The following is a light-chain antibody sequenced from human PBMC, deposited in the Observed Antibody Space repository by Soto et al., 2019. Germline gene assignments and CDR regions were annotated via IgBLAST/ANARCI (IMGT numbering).Light chain of an antibody. Sequence: EIVLTQSPGTLSLSPGERATLSCRASQSVSSSYLAWYQQKPGQATRLLIYGASSRATGIPDRFSGSGSGTAFTLTISRLEPEDFAVYYCQQYGSSPLVTFGQGTRLEIK. CDR2: GAS. J-gene: IGKJ5*01. V-gene: IGKV3-20*01. CDR1: QSVSSSY. CDR3: QQYGSSPLVT.